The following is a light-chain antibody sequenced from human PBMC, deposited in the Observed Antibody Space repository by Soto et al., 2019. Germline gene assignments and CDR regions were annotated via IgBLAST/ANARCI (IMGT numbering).Light chain of an antibody. CDR2: AAS. J-gene: IGKJ3*01. CDR3: QEHNGDLPVA. Sequence: DIQMTQSPSSLSASVGDRVTITCRARQAIDQPVAWYQQKPGQITKLLTYAASTLHSGVPSRFSGSGSGAHFTVTLTGVQPEDVATYCCQEHNGDLPVAFGPGSTVD. CDR1: QAIDQP. V-gene: IGKV1-27*01.